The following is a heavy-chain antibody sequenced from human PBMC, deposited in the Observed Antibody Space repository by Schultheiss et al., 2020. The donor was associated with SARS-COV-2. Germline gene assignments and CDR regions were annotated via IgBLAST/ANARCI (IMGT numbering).Heavy chain of an antibody. Sequence: SETLSLTCAVYGGSFSGYYWSWIRQPPGKGLEWIGEIYHSGSTNYNPSLKSRVTISVDTSKNQFSLKLSSVTAADTAVYYCARGRARRGFSYVYYMGVGDFDYWGQGTLVTVSS. CDR2: IYHSGST. CDR3: ARGRARRGFSYVYYMGVGDFDY. V-gene: IGHV4-34*01. CDR1: GGSFSGYY. J-gene: IGHJ4*02. D-gene: IGHD5-18*01.